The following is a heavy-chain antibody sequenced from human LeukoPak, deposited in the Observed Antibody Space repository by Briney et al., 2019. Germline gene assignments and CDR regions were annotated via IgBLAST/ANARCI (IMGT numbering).Heavy chain of an antibody. J-gene: IGHJ4*02. D-gene: IGHD6-6*01. V-gene: IGHV3-74*01. CDR2: INSDGSST. CDR1: GFTFSSYA. CDR3: ARGLSGYASSLGY. Sequence: GGSLRLSCAASGFTFSSYAMSWVRQAPGKGLVWVSRINSDGSSTNYADSVKGRFTISRDNAKNTLYLQMNSLRAEDTAVYYGARGLSGYASSLGYWGQGTLVTVSS.